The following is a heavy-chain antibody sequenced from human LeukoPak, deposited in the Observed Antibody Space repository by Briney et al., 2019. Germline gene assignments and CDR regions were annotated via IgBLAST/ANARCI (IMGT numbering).Heavy chain of an antibody. J-gene: IGHJ4*02. CDR2: ISGSGGNT. D-gene: IGHD4-17*01. V-gene: IGHV3-23*01. CDR3: ARGRGGDYVPSRFDY. Sequence: GGSLRLSCAASGFTFSSYAMSWVRQAPGKGLEWVSAISGSGGNTYYADSVEGRFTVSRDNSKNTLYLQMNGLRAEDTALYYCARGRGGDYVPSRFDYWGQGTLVTVSS. CDR1: GFTFSSYA.